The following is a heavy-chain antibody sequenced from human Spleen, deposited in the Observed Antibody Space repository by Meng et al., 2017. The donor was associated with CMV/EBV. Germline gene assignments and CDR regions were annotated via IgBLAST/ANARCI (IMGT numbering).Heavy chain of an antibody. CDR1: GFTFDSYT. J-gene: IGHJ4*02. CDR3: AKTLNGYGGQDY. CDR2: ISAIDDST. V-gene: IGHV3-23*01. D-gene: IGHD5-12*01. Sequence: GGSLRLSCAASGFTFDSYTMSWVRHSAGKGLECVALISAIDDSTYYADSVKGRFTISRDNSKNMVSLEMHSLRSEDTAIYCCAKTLNGYGGQDYWGQGTLVTVSS.